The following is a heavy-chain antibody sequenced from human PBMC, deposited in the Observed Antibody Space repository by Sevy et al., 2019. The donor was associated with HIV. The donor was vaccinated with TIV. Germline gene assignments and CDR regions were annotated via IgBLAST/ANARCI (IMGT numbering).Heavy chain of an antibody. D-gene: IGHD3-22*01. Sequence: GGSLRLSCAASGFTFSSYSMHWVRQAPGKGLEWVSSINRISTYIYYADSVKGRFTISRDNAKNSLYLQMNSLRAGDTAVYYCARGPDYYDSSGYYYQWGQGTLVTVSS. V-gene: IGHV3-21*01. CDR2: INRISTYI. J-gene: IGHJ4*02. CDR3: ARGPDYYDSSGYYYQ. CDR1: GFTFSSYS.